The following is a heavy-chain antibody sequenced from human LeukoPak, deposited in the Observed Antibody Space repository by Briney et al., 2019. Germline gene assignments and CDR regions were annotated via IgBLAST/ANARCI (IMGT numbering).Heavy chain of an antibody. Sequence: PGGSLRLSCAASGFTFSSYEMNWVRQAPGKGLEWVSYISSSASTIYYADSVKGRFTISRDNAKKSLYLQMNSLRAEDTAVYYCARDAYGRGRAPDYWGQGTLVTVSS. CDR2: ISSSASTI. D-gene: IGHD3-10*01. CDR1: GFTFSSYE. CDR3: ARDAYGRGRAPDY. V-gene: IGHV3-48*03. J-gene: IGHJ4*02.